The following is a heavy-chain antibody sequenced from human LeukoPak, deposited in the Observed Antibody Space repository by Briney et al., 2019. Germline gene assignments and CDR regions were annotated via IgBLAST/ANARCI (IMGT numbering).Heavy chain of an antibody. V-gene: IGHV3-11*04. CDR1: GGSFSGYY. J-gene: IGHJ3*02. Sequence: LSLTCAVYGGSFSGYYWSWIRQPPGKGLEWLSYISSSGRAINYADSVKGRFTISRDNAKNSLFLQMNSLRAEDTAVYYCASEGDWGNHDAFDIRGQGTMVTVSS. CDR2: ISSSGRAI. CDR3: ASEGDWGNHDAFDI. D-gene: IGHD2-21*02.